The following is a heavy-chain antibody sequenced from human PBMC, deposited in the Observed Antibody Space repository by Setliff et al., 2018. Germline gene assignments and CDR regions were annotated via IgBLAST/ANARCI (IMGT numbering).Heavy chain of an antibody. Sequence: SETLSLTCTVSGGSISSGSYYWGWIRQPPGKGLEWIGSIYYSGSTNYNPSLKSRVTKSVDTSKNQFSLKLSSVTVADTAVYYCARQEDDSSGYYSTNWGQGTLVTAPQ. CDR2: IYYSGST. J-gene: IGHJ4*02. V-gene: IGHV4-39*01. CDR1: GGSISSGSYY. D-gene: IGHD3-22*01. CDR3: ARQEDDSSGYYSTN.